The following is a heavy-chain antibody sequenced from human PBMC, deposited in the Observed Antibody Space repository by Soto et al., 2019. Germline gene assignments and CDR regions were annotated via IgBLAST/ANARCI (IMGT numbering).Heavy chain of an antibody. Sequence: EVQLVESGGGLVQPGGSLRLSCAASGFTFSSSWMHWVRQAPGEGLVWVARTDADGSSTSYTDSVRGRFTISRDNAKNTPYLQMNSLRAEDTAVYYCGTLFDFWGQGTLVTVSS. J-gene: IGHJ4*02. V-gene: IGHV3-74*01. CDR1: GFTFSSSW. CDR3: GTLFDF. CDR2: TDADGSST.